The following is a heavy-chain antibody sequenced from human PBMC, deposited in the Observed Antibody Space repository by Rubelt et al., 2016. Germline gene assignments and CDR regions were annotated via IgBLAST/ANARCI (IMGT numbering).Heavy chain of an antibody. V-gene: IGHV3-48*04. CDR1: GFTFSSYS. D-gene: IGHD3-16*01. J-gene: IGHJ4*02. CDR2: ISSSSTI. CDR3: ARDGAGFDA. Sequence: EVQLVESGGGLVQPGGSLRLSCAASGFTFSSYSMNWVRQAPGKGLEWVSYISSSSTIYYADSVKGRFTISRDNAKNSLYLQMNGLRVEDTAVYYCARDGAGFDAWGQGSLVAVSS.